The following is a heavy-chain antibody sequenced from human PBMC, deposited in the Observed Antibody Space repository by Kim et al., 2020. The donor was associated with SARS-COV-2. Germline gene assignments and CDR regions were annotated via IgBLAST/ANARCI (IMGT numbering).Heavy chain of an antibody. D-gene: IGHD1-26*01. J-gene: IGHJ5*02. CDR2: IYYSGST. CDR3: ARVVGFIVGANHWFDP. CDR1: GGSISSSSYY. Sequence: SETLSLTCTVSGGSISSSSYYWGWIRQPPGKGLEWIGSIYYSGSTYYNPSLKSRVTISVDTSKNQFSLKLSSVTAADTAVYYCARVVGFIVGANHWFDPWGQGTLVTVSS. V-gene: IGHV4-39*07.